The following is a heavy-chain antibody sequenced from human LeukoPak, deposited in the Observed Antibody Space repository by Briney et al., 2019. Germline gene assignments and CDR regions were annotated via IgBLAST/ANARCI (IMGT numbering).Heavy chain of an antibody. Sequence: GASVKVSCKVSGYTLTELSMHWVRQAPGKGLEWMGGFDPEDGETIYAQKFQGRDTMTEDTSTDTAYMELSSLRSEDTAVYYCATITMVRGATYYFDYWGQGTLVTVSS. D-gene: IGHD3-10*01. CDR2: FDPEDGET. CDR3: ATITMVRGATYYFDY. J-gene: IGHJ4*02. CDR1: GYTLTELS. V-gene: IGHV1-24*01.